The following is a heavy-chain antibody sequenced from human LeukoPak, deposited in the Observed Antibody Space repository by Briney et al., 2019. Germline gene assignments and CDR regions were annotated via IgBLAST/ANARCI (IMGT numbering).Heavy chain of an antibody. V-gene: IGHV4-34*12. D-gene: IGHD3-10*02. CDR2: IIHSGST. Sequence: PSETLFLTCAVYGGSFTGYYWTWIRQPPGRGLEWIGEIIHSGSTLYNPSLKNRVTISVDTSKNQFSLKLTSVTAADTAIYYCASTQMRTVTTLLPSSGAPIDSWGQGSLVTVSS. CDR1: GGSFTGYY. CDR3: ASTQMRTVTTLLPSSGAPIDS. J-gene: IGHJ5*01.